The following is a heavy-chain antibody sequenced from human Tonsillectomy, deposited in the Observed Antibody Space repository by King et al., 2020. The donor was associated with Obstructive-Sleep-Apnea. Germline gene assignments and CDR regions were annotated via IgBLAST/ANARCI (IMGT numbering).Heavy chain of an antibody. V-gene: IGHV4-34*01. J-gene: IGHJ4*02. D-gene: IGHD3-10*01. CDR3: ARGFMVRGMLDY. Sequence: VQLQQWGAGLLKPSETLSLPCNVYGVSFSGYSWSWLRQPPGKGLEWIGEVNHGGISDYNPSLKSRVTISVDTSKSQFSLRLTSVTAADTAVYFCARGFMVRGMLDYWGQGTLVPVSS. CDR2: VNHGGIS. CDR1: GVSFSGYS.